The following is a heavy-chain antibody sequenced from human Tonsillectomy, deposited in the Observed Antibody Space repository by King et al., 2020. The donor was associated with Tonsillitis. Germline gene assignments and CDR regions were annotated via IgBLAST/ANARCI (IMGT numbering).Heavy chain of an antibody. CDR1: GFTFSSSA. V-gene: IGHV3-23*04. D-gene: IGHD5-18*01. CDR3: AKVVSTAMVYYFDY. J-gene: IGHJ4*02. CDR2: ISGSGGST. Sequence: VQLVESGGGLVQPGGSLRLSCAASGFTFSSSAMAWVRQAPGKGLEWVSGISGSGGSTYYADSVKGRFTISRVNSKNTLYLQMNILGAEDTAPYYCAKVVSTAMVYYFDYWGQGTLVTVSS.